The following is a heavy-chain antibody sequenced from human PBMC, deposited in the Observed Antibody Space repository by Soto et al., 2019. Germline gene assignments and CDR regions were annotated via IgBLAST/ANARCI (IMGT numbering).Heavy chain of an antibody. D-gene: IGHD4-4*01. CDR1: GGYISGGYYS. V-gene: IGHV4-30-2*01. J-gene: IGHJ3*02. CDR3: ATYSKFVRI. CDR2: IYNSWST. Sequence: SETLSLTCAFSGGYISGGYYSWSWIRHPPGKGLEWVGFIYNSWSTYYNSSLKSRVTIYVDKSKNHFLLNLTSVTAGDTAVYYCATYSKFVRIWGQGTKVT.